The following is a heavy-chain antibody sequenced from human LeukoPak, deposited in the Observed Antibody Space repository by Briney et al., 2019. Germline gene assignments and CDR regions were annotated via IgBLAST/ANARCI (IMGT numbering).Heavy chain of an antibody. J-gene: IGHJ5*02. D-gene: IGHD3-10*01. CDR1: GYTFTSYG. CDR2: MNPNSGNT. CDR3: ARVSFGYYGSGSYYKRYHWFDP. Sequence: GASVKVSCKASGYTFTSYGINWVRQATGQGLEWMEWMNPNSGNTGYAQKFQGRVTITRNTSISTAYTELSSLRSEDTAVYYCARVSFGYYGSGSYYKRYHWFDPWGQGTLVTVSS. V-gene: IGHV1-8*03.